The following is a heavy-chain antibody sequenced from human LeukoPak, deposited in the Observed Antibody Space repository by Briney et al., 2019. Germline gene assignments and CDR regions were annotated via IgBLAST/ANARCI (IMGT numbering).Heavy chain of an antibody. V-gene: IGHV3-21*01. J-gene: IGHJ4*02. CDR1: GFTFSSYS. Sequence: PGGSLRLSWAASGFTFSSYSMNWVRQAPGKGLDWVSSISSSSSYIYYADSVKGRFTISRDNAKNSLYLQMNSLRAEDTAVYYCARDQDTTVPDYWGQGTLVTVSS. CDR2: ISSSSSYI. D-gene: IGHD1-1*01. CDR3: ARDQDTTVPDY.